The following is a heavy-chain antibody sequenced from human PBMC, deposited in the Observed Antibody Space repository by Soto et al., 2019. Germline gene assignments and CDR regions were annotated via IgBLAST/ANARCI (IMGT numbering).Heavy chain of an antibody. D-gene: IGHD2-15*01. CDR1: GGSMSRYY. CDR3: ARDVGGYCSGGSCYYGMDV. CDR2: IYYTGST. J-gene: IGHJ6*02. V-gene: IGHV4-59*12. Sequence: PSETLSLTCTVSGGSMSRYYWSWIRQPPGKGLECIGYIYYTGSTNYNPSLKSRVTISIDTSKNQISLNLTSVSAADTAVYYCARDVGGYCSGGSCYYGMDVWGQGTTVTVSS.